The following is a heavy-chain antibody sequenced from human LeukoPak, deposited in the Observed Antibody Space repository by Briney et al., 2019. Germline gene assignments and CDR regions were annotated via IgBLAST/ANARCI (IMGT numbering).Heavy chain of an antibody. J-gene: IGHJ4*02. V-gene: IGHV3-23*01. Sequence: PGGSLRLSCAASGFTFSSYAMSWVRQVPGKGLEWVSAISGSGGSTYYADSVKGRFTISRDNSKNTLYLQMNSLRAEDTAVYYCARVNSNDSDYYPHIFDYWSQGTLVTVSS. D-gene: IGHD3-22*01. CDR3: ARVNSNDSDYYPHIFDY. CDR1: GFTFSSYA. CDR2: ISGSGGST.